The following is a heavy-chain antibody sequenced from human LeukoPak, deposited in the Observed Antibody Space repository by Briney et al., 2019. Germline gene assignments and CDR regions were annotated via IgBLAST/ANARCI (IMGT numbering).Heavy chain of an antibody. D-gene: IGHD3-10*01. Sequence: GESLKISCQASGYSFTSSWIGWARQMPGKGLEWMAIINPGDSDTRNTPSFQGQVTSSADKSISTVYLQWGSLKASDTAMYYCARQPGAGWFDPCGQGTLVTVSS. V-gene: IGHV5-51*01. CDR2: INPGDSDT. J-gene: IGHJ5*02. CDR3: ARQPGAGWFDP. CDR1: GYSFTSSW.